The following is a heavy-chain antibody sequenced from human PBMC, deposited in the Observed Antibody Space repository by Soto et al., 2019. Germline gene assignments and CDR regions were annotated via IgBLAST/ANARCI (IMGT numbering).Heavy chain of an antibody. CDR2: ISGRGGST. V-gene: IGHV3-23*01. CDR3: AKIAEAVAGTVYGY. Sequence: EVQLLESGGRLVKSGGSLRLSCAAAGFSFSSNGMGWVRQAPGKGLEWVSGISGRGGSTYYADSVKGRFTISRDNSKNTLYLQMNSLRDEDTAVYYCAKIAEAVAGTVYGYWGQGTLVTVSS. J-gene: IGHJ4*02. CDR1: GFSFSSNG. D-gene: IGHD6-19*01.